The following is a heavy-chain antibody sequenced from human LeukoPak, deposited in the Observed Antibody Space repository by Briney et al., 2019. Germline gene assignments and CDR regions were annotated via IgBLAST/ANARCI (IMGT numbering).Heavy chain of an antibody. V-gene: IGHV1-2*02. Sequence: GASVKVSCKASGYTFTSYYMHWVRQAPGQGLEWMGWINPNSGGTNYAQKFQGRVTMTRDTSISTAYMELSRLRSDDTAVYYCARGKDFYDSSGYTFDYWGQGTLVTVSS. CDR3: ARGKDFYDSSGYTFDY. J-gene: IGHJ4*02. CDR2: INPNSGGT. D-gene: IGHD3-22*01. CDR1: GYTFTSYY.